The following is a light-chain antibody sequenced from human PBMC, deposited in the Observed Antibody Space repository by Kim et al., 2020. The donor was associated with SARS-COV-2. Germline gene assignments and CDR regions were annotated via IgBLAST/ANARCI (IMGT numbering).Light chain of an antibody. CDR2: AAS. V-gene: IGKV1-9*01. CDR3: LQLADYPLT. CDR1: QGISSY. J-gene: IGKJ4*01. Sequence: SVEDRVTITCRASQGISSYLAWYQQKSGEAPKRLIYAASTLQSGVPSKFSGSGSGTDFTLTVSSLQPEDSATYYCLQLADYPLTFGGGTKVDIK.